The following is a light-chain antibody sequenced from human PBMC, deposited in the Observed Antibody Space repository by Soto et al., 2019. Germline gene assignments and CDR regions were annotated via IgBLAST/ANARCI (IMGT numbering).Light chain of an antibody. CDR1: QSIRNSY. CDR3: QQHGISHIT. CDR2: GAS. J-gene: IGKJ5*01. V-gene: IGKV3-20*01. Sequence: SGLAQPPGSLSLNPEESAILSCRASQSIRNSYLAWYQQKPGQAPRLLIFGASSRATGIPDRFSGSGSGTDFTLTISILEPEDFAVYYCQQHGISHITFYHRRRLEIK.